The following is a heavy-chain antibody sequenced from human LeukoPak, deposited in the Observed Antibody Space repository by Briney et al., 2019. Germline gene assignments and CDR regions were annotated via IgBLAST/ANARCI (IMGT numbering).Heavy chain of an antibody. CDR1: GFTFSSYS. V-gene: IGHV3-21*01. D-gene: IGHD3-9*01. Sequence: GGSLRLSCAASGFTFSSYSMNWVRQAPGKGLEWVSSISSSSSYIYYADSVKGRFTISRDNAKNSLYLQMNSLRAEDTAVYYCARGGEVLRYFDWLLLYFDYWGQGTLVTVSS. CDR3: ARGGEVLRYFDWLLLYFDY. J-gene: IGHJ4*02. CDR2: ISSSSSYI.